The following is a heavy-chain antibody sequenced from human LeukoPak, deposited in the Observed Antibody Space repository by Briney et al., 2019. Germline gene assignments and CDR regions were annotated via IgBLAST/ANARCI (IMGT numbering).Heavy chain of an antibody. J-gene: IGHJ5*02. CDR1: GFTFSSYW. CDR2: ITNDGSST. CDR3: AREDPVSGWFDP. V-gene: IGHV3-74*01. Sequence: PGGSLRLTCAASGFTFSSYWMHWVRQAPGKGLVWVSRITNDGSSTSHADSVKGRFTISRDNAKNTLYLQMNSLRAEDTAVYYCAREDPVSGWFDPWGQGTLVTVSS.